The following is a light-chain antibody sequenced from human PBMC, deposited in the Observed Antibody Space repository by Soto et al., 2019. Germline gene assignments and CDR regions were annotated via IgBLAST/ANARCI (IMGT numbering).Light chain of an antibody. CDR3: QQRSNWPPWT. J-gene: IGKJ1*01. CDR2: DAS. V-gene: IGKV3-11*01. Sequence: EIVLTQSPATLSVSPGERATLSCRASQSVSGHLDWYQQKPGQAPRLLIYDASTRATGIPARFSGSGSGTDFTLTISSLEPEDFAVYYCQQRSNWPPWTFGQGTKVDIK. CDR1: QSVSGH.